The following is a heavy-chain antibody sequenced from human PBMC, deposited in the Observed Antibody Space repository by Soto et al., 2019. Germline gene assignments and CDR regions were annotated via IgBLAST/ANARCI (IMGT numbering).Heavy chain of an antibody. CDR1: GFTFSDYY. CDR2: ISPGSRYP. J-gene: IGHJ5*02. CDR3: VRGGGGGLFDP. V-gene: IGHV3-11*06. D-gene: IGHD2-15*01. Sequence: QVQLVESGGGLVRPGGSLRLSCAASGFTFSDYYMNWVRQAPGKGLEWISYISPGSRYPAYADSVKGRFTISRDNAKRSLYLQMMSLTAEDTAIYYCVRGGGGGLFDPWGQGTMVTVSS.